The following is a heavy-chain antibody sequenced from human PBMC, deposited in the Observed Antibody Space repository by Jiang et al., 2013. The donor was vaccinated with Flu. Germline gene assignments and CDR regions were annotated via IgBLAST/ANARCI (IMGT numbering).Heavy chain of an antibody. D-gene: IGHD5-12*01. CDR3: ARDDSGYDLGTNWFDP. CDR1: GFTFSRFR. Sequence: GLVKPGGSLRLSCLASGFTFSRFRMNWVRQAPGKGLEWVSSIGSTGSYINYADSLKGRFTISRDNARNSLYLQMSSLRPEDTAVYYCARDDSGYDLGTNWFDPWGQGTLVTVSS. V-gene: IGHV3-21*01. J-gene: IGHJ5*01. CDR2: IGSTGSYI.